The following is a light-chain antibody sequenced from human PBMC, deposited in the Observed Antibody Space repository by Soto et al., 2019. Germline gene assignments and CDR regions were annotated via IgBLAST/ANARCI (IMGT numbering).Light chain of an antibody. CDR3: HQVGGSPLAFT. J-gene: IGKJ2*01. V-gene: IGKV3-20*01. CDR2: GAS. CDR1: QSVSTRY. Sequence: ESMLTQSPGTLSLSPGARATLSCRASQSVSTRYLAWYQKEPGQAPRLLIYGASNRPAGIPDRFSGSGSGTDFTLTISRLEPEDFAVYYCHQVGGSPLAFTFGQGTKLEI.